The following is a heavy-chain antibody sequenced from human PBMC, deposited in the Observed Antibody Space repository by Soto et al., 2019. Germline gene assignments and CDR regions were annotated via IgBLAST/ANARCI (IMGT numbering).Heavy chain of an antibody. J-gene: IGHJ4*02. CDR1: GFTVSSNY. V-gene: IGHV3-66*01. CDR3: ATGFYSDWGSD. Sequence: GGSLRLSCAASGFTVSSNYMSWVRQAPGKGLEWVSVIYSGGSTYYADSVKGRFTISRDNSKNTLYLQLNSLRPEDTAIYYCATGFYSDWGSDWGQGSRVTVSS. D-gene: IGHD3-16*01. CDR2: IYSGGST.